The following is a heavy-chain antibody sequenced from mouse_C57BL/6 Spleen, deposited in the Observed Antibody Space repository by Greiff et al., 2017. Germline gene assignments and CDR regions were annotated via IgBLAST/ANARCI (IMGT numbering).Heavy chain of an antibody. CDR3: ARRDYDYDRGDYYAIDY. CDR1: GFTFSSYG. Sequence: EVKVVESGGDLVKPGGSLKLSCAASGFTFSSYGMSWVRQTPDKRLEWVATISSGGSYTYYPDSVKGRFTISRDNAKNTLYLQMSSLQSEDTAMYYCARRDYDYDRGDYYAIDYWGQGTSVTVSS. J-gene: IGHJ4*01. D-gene: IGHD2-4*01. V-gene: IGHV5-6*01. CDR2: ISSGGSYT.